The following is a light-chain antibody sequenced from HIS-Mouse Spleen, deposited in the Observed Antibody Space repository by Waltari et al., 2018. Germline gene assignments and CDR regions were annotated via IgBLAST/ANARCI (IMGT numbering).Light chain of an antibody. CDR3: QVWDSSSDRV. Sequence: SYVLTQPPSVSVAPGQTARIPCGGNNIGSKRVHWYQQKPGQAPVLVVYEGSDRPSGIPERFSGSNSGNTATLTISRVEAGDEADYYCQVWDSSSDRVFGTGTKVTVL. J-gene: IGLJ1*01. V-gene: IGLV3-21*02. CDR2: EGS. CDR1: NIGSKR.